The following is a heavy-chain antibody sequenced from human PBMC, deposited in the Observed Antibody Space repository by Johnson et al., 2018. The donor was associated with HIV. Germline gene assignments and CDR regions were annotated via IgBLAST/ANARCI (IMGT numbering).Heavy chain of an antibody. CDR1: GFTFRNVW. D-gene: IGHD3-16*02. CDR3: TTAIVIDAFDI. Sequence: VQLVEYGGGLVKPGGSLRLSCAASGFTFRNVWMSWVRQAPGKGLEWVGRIKRKIEGEATDYAAPVKGRFTISRDDSKNTLFLQMSSLKTDDTAVYYCTTAIVIDAFDIWGQGTMVTVSS. J-gene: IGHJ3*02. CDR2: IKRKIEGEAT. V-gene: IGHV3-15*01.